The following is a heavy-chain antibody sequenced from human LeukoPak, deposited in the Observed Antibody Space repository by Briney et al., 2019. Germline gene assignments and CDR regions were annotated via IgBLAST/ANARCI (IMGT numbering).Heavy chain of an antibody. J-gene: IGHJ4*02. CDR3: ARDYANWGWGD. Sequence: GGSLRLSCAASGFTFSRYSMIWVRQAPGRGLEWVSSISSSSTYIYYADSMKGRFTISRDNAKNSLYLQMNSLRAEDTAVYYCARDYANWGWGDWSQGTLVTVSS. CDR1: GFTFSRYS. V-gene: IGHV3-21*01. CDR2: ISSSSTYI. D-gene: IGHD7-27*01.